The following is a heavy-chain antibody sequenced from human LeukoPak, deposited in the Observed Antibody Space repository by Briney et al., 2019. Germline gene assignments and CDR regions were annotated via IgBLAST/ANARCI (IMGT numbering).Heavy chain of an antibody. CDR1: GFTFSDYY. V-gene: IGHV3-11*01. CDR2: ISSSGTTI. CDR3: ARGDSQVGGFGLLMTYYYYGMDV. Sequence: PGGSLRLSCAASGFTFSDYYMSWIRQAPGKGLEWVSYISSSGTTIYYADSVKGRFTISRDNAKSSLYLQVNSLRADDTAVYYCARGDSQVGGFGLLMTYYYYGMDVWGQGTTVTVSS. J-gene: IGHJ6*02. D-gene: IGHD3/OR15-3a*01.